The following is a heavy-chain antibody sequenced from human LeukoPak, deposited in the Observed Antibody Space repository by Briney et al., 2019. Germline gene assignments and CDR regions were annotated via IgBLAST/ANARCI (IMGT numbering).Heavy chain of an antibody. CDR1: GGFISTYY. CDR3: ARLRSTYWYFDL. J-gene: IGHJ2*01. Sequence: SETLSLTCTVSGGFISTYYWSWIRQPAGKGLEWIGRIYTSGTTYYNPSLKSRVTMSVDTSKNQFSLKLSSVTAADTAVYYCARLRSTYWYFDLWGRGTLVTVSS. D-gene: IGHD4-17*01. CDR2: IYTSGTT. V-gene: IGHV4-4*07.